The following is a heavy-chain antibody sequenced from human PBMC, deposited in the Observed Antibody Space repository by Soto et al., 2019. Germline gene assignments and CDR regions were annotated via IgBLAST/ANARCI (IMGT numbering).Heavy chain of an antibody. CDR2: TYYRSKWYN. V-gene: IGHV6-1*01. CDR1: GDSVSSNSAA. CDR3: ARSSDSSGWYPFSYAMDV. Sequence: SQTLSLTGAISGDSVSSNSAAWNWIRQSPSRGLEWLGRTYYRSKWYNDYAVSVKSRITINPDTSMNQFSLQLNSVTPEDTAVYYCARSSDSSGWYPFSYAMDVSCPATSLTVFS. J-gene: IGHJ6*02. D-gene: IGHD6-19*01.